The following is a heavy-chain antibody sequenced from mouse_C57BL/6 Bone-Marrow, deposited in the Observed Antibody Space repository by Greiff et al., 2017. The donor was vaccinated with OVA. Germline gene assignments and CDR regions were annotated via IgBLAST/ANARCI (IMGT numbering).Heavy chain of an antibody. CDR2: IFPGSGST. CDR3: ARDGYSNSAWFAY. CDR1: GYTFTSYW. Sequence: QVQLQQSGAELVKPGASVKMSCKASGYTFTSYWLTWVKQRPGQGLEWLGDIFPGSGSTNYHEKFKSKATRTGDTSSSTAYMQLSSLTSEDSAVYYCARDGYSNSAWFAYWGQGTLVTVSA. D-gene: IGHD2-5*01. V-gene: IGHV1-55*01. J-gene: IGHJ3*01.